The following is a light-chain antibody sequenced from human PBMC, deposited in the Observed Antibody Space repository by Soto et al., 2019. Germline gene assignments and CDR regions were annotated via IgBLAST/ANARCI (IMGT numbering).Light chain of an antibody. CDR1: QTVLYSSNNKNY. Sequence: DIVMTQSPDSLAVSLGERATINCKSSQTVLYSSNNKNYLAWYQQKPGQPPKLLIYWASIRQSGVPDRFSGSGSGTDFTFTISSLQAEDVAVYYCQQYYSTPLTFGGGTKVELK. CDR2: WAS. J-gene: IGKJ4*01. V-gene: IGKV4-1*01. CDR3: QQYYSTPLT.